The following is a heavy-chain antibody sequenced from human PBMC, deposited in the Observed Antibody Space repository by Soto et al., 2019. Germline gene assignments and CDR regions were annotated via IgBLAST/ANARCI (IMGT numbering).Heavy chain of an antibody. CDR1: GDSMSSYY. CDR2: IYNTGSA. J-gene: IGHJ4*02. V-gene: IGHV4-59*08. CDR3: SRLRYRGYLDY. Sequence: PSETLSLTCIVSGDSMSSYYWSWIRQPPGRGLEWIGYIYNTGSAIYSPSLKSRVTLSVDTSKNQFSLKLTSVTAADTAVYYCSRLRYRGYLDYWGLGTPVTVSS. D-gene: IGHD1-26*01.